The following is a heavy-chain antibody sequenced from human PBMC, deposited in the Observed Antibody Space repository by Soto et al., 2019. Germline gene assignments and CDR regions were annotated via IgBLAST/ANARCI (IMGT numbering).Heavy chain of an antibody. J-gene: IGHJ3*02. V-gene: IGHV1-8*01. D-gene: IGHD5-18*01. CDR2: MNPNSGNT. CDR1: GYTFTSYD. Sequence: QVQLVQSGAEVKKPGASVKVSCKASGYTFTSYDLNWVRQATGQGLEWMGWMNPNSGNTGYAQKFQGRVTMTRNTSISTAYMELSSLRSEDTAVYYCASRPNVRDTAMVSSAFDIWGQGTMVTVSS. CDR3: ASRPNVRDTAMVSSAFDI.